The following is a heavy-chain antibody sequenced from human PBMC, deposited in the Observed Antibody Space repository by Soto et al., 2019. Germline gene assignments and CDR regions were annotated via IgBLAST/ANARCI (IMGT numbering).Heavy chain of an antibody. CDR3: ARGDCYGSGTWGGGDC. CDR1: GDTFSSCV. V-gene: IGHV1-69*01. D-gene: IGHD3-10*01. Sequence: QVQLVQSGAEVKKPGSSVKVSCKASGDTFSSCVINWVRQAPGQGLEWMGGIIPRFAAANYAQKFQGRVTIIADEPTSTAYMELSSLRSVDTAVYYCARGDCYGSGTWGGGDCSGQGTLVTVSS. J-gene: IGHJ4*02. CDR2: IIPRFAAA.